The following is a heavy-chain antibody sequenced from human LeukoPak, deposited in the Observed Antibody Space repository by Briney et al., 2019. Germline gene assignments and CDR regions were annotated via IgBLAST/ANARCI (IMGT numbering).Heavy chain of an antibody. CDR1: GYTFINYG. CDR2: INTEYGNT. J-gene: IGHJ5*02. CDR3: ARTKAPPGPWAWFDP. Sequence: ASVKVSCKASGYTFINYGISWVRKPPGQGLEWMGWINTEYGNTGYVENLQGRVTITTDTSSSTEYMELRSLRPDDTAVYYCARTKAPPGPWAWFDPWGQGTLVTV. V-gene: IGHV1-18*01. D-gene: IGHD1-14*01.